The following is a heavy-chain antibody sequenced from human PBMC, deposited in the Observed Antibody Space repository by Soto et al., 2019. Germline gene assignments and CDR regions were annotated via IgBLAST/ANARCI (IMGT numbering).Heavy chain of an antibody. J-gene: IGHJ5*02. Sequence: GASLKVSCKSSGGTFSSYTISWVRQAPGQGLEWMGRIIPILGIANYAQKFQGRVTITADKSTSTAYMELSSLRSEDTAVYYCASSIVVPAAIVGFDPWGQGTLVTVSS. CDR3: ASSIVVPAAIVGFDP. D-gene: IGHD2-2*02. V-gene: IGHV1-69*02. CDR1: GGTFSSYT. CDR2: IIPILGIA.